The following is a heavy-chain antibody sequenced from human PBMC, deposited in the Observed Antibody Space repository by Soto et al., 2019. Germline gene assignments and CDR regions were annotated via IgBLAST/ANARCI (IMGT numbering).Heavy chain of an antibody. Sequence: PGGSLRLSCAASGFTFSSYGMHWVRQAPGKGLEWVAVIPYDGSNKYYADSVKGRFTISRDNSKNTLYLQMNSLRAEDTAVYYCAKTLGYCSGGCSAAIDSCNDGISVWGQGTTVTVYS. D-gene: IGHD2-15*01. CDR3: AKTLGYCSGGCSAAIDSCNDGISV. CDR2: IPYDGSNK. J-gene: IGHJ6*02. V-gene: IGHV3-30*18. CDR1: GFTFSSYG.